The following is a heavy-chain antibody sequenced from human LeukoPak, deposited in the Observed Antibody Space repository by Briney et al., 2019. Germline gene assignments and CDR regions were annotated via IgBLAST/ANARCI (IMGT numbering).Heavy chain of an antibody. CDR1: GYTFTSYG. J-gene: IGHJ3*02. Sequence: ASVKVSCKASGYTFTSYGISWVRQAPGQGLEWMGWINVYNGKTNYAQKVQGRVTMTTDTSTSTVYMEVRSLRSDDTAVYYCAREGYYDFWSGQSRNAFDIWGQGTMVTVSS. D-gene: IGHD3-3*01. CDR2: INVYNGKT. V-gene: IGHV1-18*01. CDR3: AREGYYDFWSGQSRNAFDI.